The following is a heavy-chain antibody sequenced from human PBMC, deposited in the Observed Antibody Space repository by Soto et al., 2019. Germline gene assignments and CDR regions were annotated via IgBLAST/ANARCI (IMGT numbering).Heavy chain of an antibody. Sequence: SETLSLTCTVSGGSISSSSYYWGWIRQPPGKGLEWIGSIYYSGSTYYNPSLKSRVTISVDTSKNQFSLKLSPVTAADTAVYYCASRRLAAAGTEDYCFDYWGQGTLVISSS. V-gene: IGHV4-39*01. D-gene: IGHD6-13*01. CDR2: IYYSGST. CDR3: ASRRLAAAGTEDYCFDY. CDR1: GGSISSSSYY. J-gene: IGHJ4*02.